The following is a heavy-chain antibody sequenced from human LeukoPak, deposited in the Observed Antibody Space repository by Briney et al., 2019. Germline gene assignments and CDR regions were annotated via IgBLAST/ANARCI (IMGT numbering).Heavy chain of an antibody. CDR2: IYPGDSDT. CDR3: ARQIYCSSTSCYYFDY. D-gene: IGHD2-2*01. CDR1: GYSFTSYW. V-gene: IGHV5-51*01. Sequence: GESLKISCKGSGYSFTSYWIGWVRQMPGKGLEWMVIIYPGDSDTRHSPSFQGQVTISADKSISTAYLQWSSLKASDTAMYYCARQIYCSSTSCYYFDYWGQGTLVTVSS. J-gene: IGHJ4*02.